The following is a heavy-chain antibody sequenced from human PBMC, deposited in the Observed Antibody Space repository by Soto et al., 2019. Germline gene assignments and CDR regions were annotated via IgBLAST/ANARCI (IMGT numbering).Heavy chain of an antibody. CDR2: IYYSGST. V-gene: IGHV4-59*01. J-gene: IGHJ2*01. CDR3: ARGRTNWYFDL. CDR1: GGSISSYY. Sequence: QVQLQESGPGLVKPSETLSLTCTVSGGSISSYYWSWIRQPPGKGLEWIGYIYYSGSTNYNPSLKIRVSISVDTSKNQFSLRLTSVNAADTAVYYCARGRTNWYFDLWGRGTLVTVSS.